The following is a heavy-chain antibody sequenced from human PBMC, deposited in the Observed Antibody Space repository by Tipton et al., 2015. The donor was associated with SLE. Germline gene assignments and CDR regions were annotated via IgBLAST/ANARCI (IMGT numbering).Heavy chain of an antibody. D-gene: IGHD3-10*01. CDR3: AKDSYFGSGSYFPYGMDV. CDR1: GFTFSDSY. J-gene: IGHJ6*02. Sequence: SLRLSCVASGFTFSDSYMCWIRQAPGKGLEWISYITTSGHTIYYADSVQGRFTISRDNAKNSLFLQMDNLRAEDTGVYYCAKDSYFGSGSYFPYGMDVWGQGTTVTVSS. CDR2: ITTSGHTI. V-gene: IGHV3-11*04.